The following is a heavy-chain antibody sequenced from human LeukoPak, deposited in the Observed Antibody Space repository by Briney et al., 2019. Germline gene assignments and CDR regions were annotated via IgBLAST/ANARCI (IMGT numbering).Heavy chain of an antibody. D-gene: IGHD5-24*01. CDR1: GYTFTGYY. CDR3: ARDPRRDGCNYYYYYMDV. V-gene: IGHV1-2*02. CDR2: INPNSGGT. Sequence: VASVKVSCKASGYTFTGYYMHWVRQAPGQGLEWMGWINPNSGGTNYAQKFQGRVTMTRDASISTAYMELSRLRSDDTAVYYCARDPRRDGCNYYYYYMDVWGKGTTVTVSS. J-gene: IGHJ6*03.